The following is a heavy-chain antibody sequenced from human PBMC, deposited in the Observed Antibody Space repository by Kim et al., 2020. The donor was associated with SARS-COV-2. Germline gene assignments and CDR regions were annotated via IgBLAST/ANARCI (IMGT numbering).Heavy chain of an antibody. CDR3: ARGPYSSSLHRRFDP. CDR1: GGSFSGYY. V-gene: IGHV4-34*01. Sequence: SETLSLTCAVYGGSFSGYYWSWIRQPPGKGLEWIGEINHSGSTNYNPSLKSRVTISVDTSKNQFSLKLSSVTAADTAVYYCARGPYSSSLHRRFDPWGQGTLVTVSS. J-gene: IGHJ5*02. D-gene: IGHD6-13*01. CDR2: INHSGST.